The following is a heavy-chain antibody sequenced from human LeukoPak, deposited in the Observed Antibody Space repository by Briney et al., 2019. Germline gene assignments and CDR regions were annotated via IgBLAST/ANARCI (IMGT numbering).Heavy chain of an antibody. J-gene: IGHJ4*02. CDR1: GGSISSYY. V-gene: IGHV4-59*12. CDR3: ARRRQLGPFDY. CDR2: IYYSGST. Sequence: SETLSLTCTVSGGSISSYYWSWIRQPPGKGLEWIGYIYYSGSTYYNPSLKSRVTISVDTSKNQFSLKLSSVTAADTAVYYCARRRQLGPFDYWGQGTLVNVSS. D-gene: IGHD3-10*01.